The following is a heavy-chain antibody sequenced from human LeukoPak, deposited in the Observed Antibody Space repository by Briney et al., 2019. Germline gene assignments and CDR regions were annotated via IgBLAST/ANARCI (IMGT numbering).Heavy chain of an antibody. CDR1: GGSISSYY. D-gene: IGHD3-22*01. CDR3: ARYYDGRALDY. Sequence: PSETLSLTCTVSGGSISSYYWSWIRQPPGKGLEWIGHIHSSGTTKYNASLRSRVTISVDTSKNQFSLRLSSVTAADTAVYYCARYYDGRALDYWGQGTLVTVSS. J-gene: IGHJ4*02. CDR2: IHSSGTT. V-gene: IGHV4-59*01.